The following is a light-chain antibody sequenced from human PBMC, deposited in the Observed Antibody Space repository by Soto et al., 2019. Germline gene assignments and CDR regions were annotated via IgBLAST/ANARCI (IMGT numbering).Light chain of an antibody. Sequence: QSVVTQPPSVSAAPGRKVTMSCSGSSSNIGNNYVSWYQQLPGTAPKLLIYENNKRPSGIPDRFSGSKSGTSATLGITGLQTGDEADYYCGTWDSSLSAGVFGGGTQLTVL. CDR2: ENN. CDR3: GTWDSSLSAGV. CDR1: SSNIGNNY. J-gene: IGLJ3*02. V-gene: IGLV1-51*02.